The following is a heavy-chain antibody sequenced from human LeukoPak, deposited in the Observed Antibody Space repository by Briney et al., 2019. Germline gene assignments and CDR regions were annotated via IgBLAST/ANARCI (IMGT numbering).Heavy chain of an antibody. Sequence: GESLKISCKGSGYSFTSYWIGWVRQMPGEGLEWMGIIYPGDSDTRYSPSFQGQVTISADKSISTAYLQWSSLKASDTAMYYCARHGDIAAATFEYWGQGNLVTVSS. V-gene: IGHV5-51*01. CDR1: GYSFTSYW. CDR2: IYPGDSDT. D-gene: IGHD6-13*01. J-gene: IGHJ4*02. CDR3: ARHGDIAAATFEY.